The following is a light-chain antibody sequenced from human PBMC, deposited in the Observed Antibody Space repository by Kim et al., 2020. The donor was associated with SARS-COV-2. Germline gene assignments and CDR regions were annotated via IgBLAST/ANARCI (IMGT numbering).Light chain of an antibody. CDR2: DDN. CDR1: SSNSGRNF. J-gene: IGLJ2*01. CDR3: ATWDTSLRAVI. V-gene: IGLV1-51*01. Sequence: QSVLTQPPSVSAAPGQKVTVSCSGSSSNSGRNFVSWYRQDPGTAPKLLIHDDNKRPSGIPDRFSGSKSGTSATLGITGLQTGDEADYYCATWDTSLRAVIFGGGTQLTVL.